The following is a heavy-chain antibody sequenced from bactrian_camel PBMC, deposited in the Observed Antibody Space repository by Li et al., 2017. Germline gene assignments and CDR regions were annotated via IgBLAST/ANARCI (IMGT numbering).Heavy chain of an antibody. V-gene: IGHV3S55*01. CDR2: ISSDGRT. CDR3: SLDNIGRSVPPRLYRLFRSSAV. J-gene: IGHJ4*01. Sequence: QVQLVESGGGSVQAGGSVRLSCTASGFAFDSDMGWFRLAPGNECELVSTISSDGRTYYSDSVKGRFTVSHVNANNTLHLQMNSLKPDDTAMYFCSLDNIGRSVPPRLYRLFRSSAVWGQGTQVTVS. D-gene: IGHD1*01. CDR1: GFAFDSD.